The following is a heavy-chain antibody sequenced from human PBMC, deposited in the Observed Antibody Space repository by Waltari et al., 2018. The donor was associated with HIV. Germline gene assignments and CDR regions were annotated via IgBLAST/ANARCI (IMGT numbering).Heavy chain of an antibody. CDR1: GYTFDGDD. Sequence: VQLVQSGAEVKKPGASVKVPCKASGYTFDGDDMHGVRQALEQRLEWMGCINPHTGGTHSLQRFQGRVTMTREASISTAYMELSRVRSEDTAVYYCARGGTQITISGGPPPDFWGQGTLVIVSS. D-gene: IGHD3-3*01. V-gene: IGHV1-2*02. CDR3: ARGGTQITISGGPPPDF. CDR2: INPHTGGT. J-gene: IGHJ5*01.